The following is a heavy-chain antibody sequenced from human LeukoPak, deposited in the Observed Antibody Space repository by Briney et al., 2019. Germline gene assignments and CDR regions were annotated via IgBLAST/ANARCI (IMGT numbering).Heavy chain of an antibody. Sequence: GASVKVSCKASGGTFSSYAISWVRQAPGQGLEWMGRIIPILGIANYAQKFQGRVTIAADKSTSTAYMEPSSLRSEDTAVYYCARGFEYYYDSSGFPTPSTPYYFDYWGQGTLVTVSS. CDR1: GGTFSSYA. J-gene: IGHJ4*02. D-gene: IGHD3-22*01. CDR2: IIPILGIA. CDR3: ARGFEYYYDSSGFPTPSTPYYFDY. V-gene: IGHV1-69*04.